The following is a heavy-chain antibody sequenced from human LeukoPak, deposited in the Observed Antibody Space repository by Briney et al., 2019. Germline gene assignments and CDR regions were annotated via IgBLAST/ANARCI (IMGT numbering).Heavy chain of an antibody. CDR2: ISSSSSPT. D-gene: IGHD3-10*01. J-gene: IGHJ4*02. CDR3: ARGLWATMVRGVIGGDY. CDR1: GFSFSTYS. Sequence: GGSLRLSCAASGFSFSTYSMNWVRQAPGKGLEWVSYISSSSSPTYSADSVKGRFTISRDNSKNTLYLQMNSLRAEDTALYYCARGLWATMVRGVIGGDYWGQGTLVTASS. V-gene: IGHV3-48*01.